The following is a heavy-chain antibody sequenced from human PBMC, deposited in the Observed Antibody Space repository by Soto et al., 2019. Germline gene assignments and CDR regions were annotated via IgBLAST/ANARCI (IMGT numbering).Heavy chain of an antibody. J-gene: IGHJ4*02. D-gene: IGHD6-6*01. CDR1: GFTFSSYW. CDR3: ATGSGELAARLFDY. CDR2: IKQDGSEK. V-gene: IGHV3-7*01. Sequence: PGGSLRLSCAASGFTFSSYWMSWVRQAPGKGLEWVANIKQDGSEKYYVDSVKGRFTISRDNAKNSLYLQMNSLRAEDTAVYYWATGSGELAARLFDYWGEGTLVTVSS.